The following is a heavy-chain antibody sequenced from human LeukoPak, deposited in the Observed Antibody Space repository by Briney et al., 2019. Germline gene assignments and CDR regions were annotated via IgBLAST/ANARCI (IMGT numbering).Heavy chain of an antibody. Sequence: PGGSLRLSCAASGFTFSSYEMNWVRQAPGTGLEWVSYISSRGGTIYYADSVKGRFTIYRDNAKNSLYLQMNSLRAEDTAVYYCAREEVGLGDDFDYWGQGTLVTVSS. D-gene: IGHD4-17*01. J-gene: IGHJ4*02. CDR1: GFTFSSYE. CDR3: AREEVGLGDDFDY. CDR2: ISSRGGTI. V-gene: IGHV3-48*03.